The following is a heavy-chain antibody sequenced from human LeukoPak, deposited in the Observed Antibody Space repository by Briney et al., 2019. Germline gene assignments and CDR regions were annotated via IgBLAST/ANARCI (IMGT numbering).Heavy chain of an antibody. Sequence: SETLSLTCTVSGDSIRSYYWSWIRQPPGKGLEWIGYIYHSGSTNYNPSLKSRVTISVDTSKNQFSLKLSSVTAADTAVYYCARDASGGFFNWFDPWGQGTLVTVSS. V-gene: IGHV4-59*01. CDR1: GDSIRSYY. CDR2: IYHSGST. J-gene: IGHJ5*02. CDR3: ARDASGGFFNWFDP. D-gene: IGHD2-15*01.